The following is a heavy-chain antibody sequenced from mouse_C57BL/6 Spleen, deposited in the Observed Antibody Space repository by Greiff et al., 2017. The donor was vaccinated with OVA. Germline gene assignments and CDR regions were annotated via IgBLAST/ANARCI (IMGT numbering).Heavy chain of an antibody. V-gene: IGHV5-6*01. CDR3: ARQLTGKGWFAY. Sequence: EVKLVESGGDLVKPGGSLKLSCAASGFTFSSYGMSWVRQTPDKRLEWVATISSGGSYTYYPDSVKGRFTISRDNAKNTLYLQMSSLKSEDTAMYYCARQLTGKGWFAYWGQGTLVTVSA. J-gene: IGHJ3*01. CDR2: ISSGGSYT. D-gene: IGHD4-1*01. CDR1: GFTFSSYG.